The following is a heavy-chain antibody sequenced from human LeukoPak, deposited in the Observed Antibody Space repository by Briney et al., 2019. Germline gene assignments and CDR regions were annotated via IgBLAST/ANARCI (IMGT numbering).Heavy chain of an antibody. CDR1: GFTFSSYW. Sequence: PGGSLRLSCAASGFTFSSYWMSWVRQAPGKGLEWVANIKQDGSEKYYVDSVKGRFTISRDNAKNSLYLRMNSLRAEDTAVYYCARHPPAPLYGSGSFDYWGQGTLVTASS. CDR3: ARHPPAPLYGSGSFDY. D-gene: IGHD3-10*01. CDR2: IKQDGSEK. V-gene: IGHV3-7*01. J-gene: IGHJ4*02.